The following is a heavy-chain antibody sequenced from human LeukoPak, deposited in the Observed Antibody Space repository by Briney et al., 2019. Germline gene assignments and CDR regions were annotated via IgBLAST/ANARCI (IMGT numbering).Heavy chain of an antibody. CDR3: ARARSSTGDKGVLDL. CDR2: VSYDGENQ. D-gene: IGHD3-10*01. V-gene: IGHV3-30*04. Sequence: GGSQRLCCTTSGFNFNGNNLHWVRQSADNGVEWLTIVSYDGENQFYADSVKGRFTISRDGSKNTLFLHMTNLTPEDTALYYCARARSSTGDKGVLDLWGLGTLVTVSS. CDR1: GFNFNGNN. J-gene: IGHJ5*02.